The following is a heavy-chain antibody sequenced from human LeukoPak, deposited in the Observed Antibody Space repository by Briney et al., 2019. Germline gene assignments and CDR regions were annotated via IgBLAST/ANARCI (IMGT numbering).Heavy chain of an antibody. D-gene: IGHD4-23*01. CDR3: ARGGVFHYGGNSVRKYYFDY. CDR1: GAYISSYD. J-gene: IGHJ4*02. V-gene: IGHV4-59*01. Sequence: PSETLSLTCTVSGAYISSYDWSWIRQPPGKGLEWIGYIFYGGSTKYNSSLKSRVTISIDTPKNQFSLKLSSATAADTAVYYCARGGVFHYGGNSVRKYYFDYWGQGTLVTVSS. CDR2: IFYGGST.